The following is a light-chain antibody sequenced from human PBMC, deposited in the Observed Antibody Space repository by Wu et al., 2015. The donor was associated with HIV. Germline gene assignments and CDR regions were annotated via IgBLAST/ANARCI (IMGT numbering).Light chain of an antibody. J-gene: IGKJ2*03. V-gene: IGKV3-11*01. CDR1: QSISTY. CDR3: QQRGNWPS. CDR2: DAS. Sequence: EIVLTQSPATLSLSPGERATLSCRASQSISTYLGWYQQKPGRSPRLLIYDASNRATGIPARFSGSGSGTDFTLTISSLEPEDFALYYCQQRGNWPSFGQGTKLEIK.